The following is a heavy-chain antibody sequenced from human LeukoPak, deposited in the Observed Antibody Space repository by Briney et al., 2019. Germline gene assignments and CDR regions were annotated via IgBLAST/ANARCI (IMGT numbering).Heavy chain of an antibody. J-gene: IGHJ6*04. Sequence: SGTLSLTCAVSGGSISSSNWWSWVRPPPGKGLEWIGEIYHSGSTNYNPSLKSRVTISVDKSKNQFSLKLSSVTAADTAVYYCATSSGLYGDYVYYYYYGMDVWGKGTTVTVSS. CDR3: ATSSGLYGDYVYYYYYGMDV. CDR2: IYHSGST. CDR1: GGSISSSNW. D-gene: IGHD4-17*01. V-gene: IGHV4-4*02.